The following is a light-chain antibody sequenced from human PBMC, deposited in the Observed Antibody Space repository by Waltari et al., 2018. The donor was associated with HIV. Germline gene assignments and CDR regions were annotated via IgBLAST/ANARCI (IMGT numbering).Light chain of an antibody. V-gene: IGLV3-25*03. CDR1: ALTKQY. CDR3: QSADSSGTYV. Sequence: SYELTQPPSVSVSPGQTARITCSGDALTKQYAYWYQHKPGQAPVLVIYKDSARPSGIPERFSGSSSGTTITLTISGVQAEDEADYYCQSADSSGTYVFGTGTKVTVL. CDR2: KDS. J-gene: IGLJ1*01.